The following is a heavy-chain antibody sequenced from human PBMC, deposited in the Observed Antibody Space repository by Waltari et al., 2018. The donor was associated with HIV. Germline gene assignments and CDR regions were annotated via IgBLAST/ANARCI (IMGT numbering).Heavy chain of an antibody. D-gene: IGHD1-26*01. CDR2: INPNRGDT. CDR1: GSTFTAYV. V-gene: IGHV1-2*02. Sequence: QVQLVQSGADVKKPGASVKVSCKASGSTFTAYVIHWVRQAPGQGLEWMGWINPNRGDTVNAQRFQGRVALTRDASINTAYMELSRLRSDDTAVYYCAKVSEGRTTFDYWGQGTLVTVSS. CDR3: AKVSEGRTTFDY. J-gene: IGHJ4*02.